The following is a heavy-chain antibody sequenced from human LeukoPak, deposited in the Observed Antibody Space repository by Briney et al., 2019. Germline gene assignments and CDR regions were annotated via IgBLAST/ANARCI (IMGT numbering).Heavy chain of an antibody. V-gene: IGHV2-70*11. J-gene: IGHJ4*02. CDR2: IDSHDDK. D-gene: IGHD3-22*01. Sequence: SGPALVKPPQTLTLTCTFSGFSLSTTGTCVSWLRQPPAKAPEWLARIDSHDDKYYSTSLKTRLTISNDTSKHQVVLTITNMVPVDTATYYCARIVRYYDSSGYYYYFDYWGQGTLVTVSS. CDR1: GFSLSTTGTC. CDR3: ARIVRYYDSSGYYYYFDY.